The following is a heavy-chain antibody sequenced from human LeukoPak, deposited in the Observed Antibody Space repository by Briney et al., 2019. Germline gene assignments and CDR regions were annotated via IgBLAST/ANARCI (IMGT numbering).Heavy chain of an antibody. Sequence: ASVKVSCKASGYTFTDYYMHWVRQAPGQGLEWMGWINPNSGGTNYAQKFQGRVTMTRDTSISTAYMELSRLRSDDTAMYYCARFKKIRWFGDLFRQAPSRQYYYYMDVWGKGTTVTVSS. J-gene: IGHJ6*03. V-gene: IGHV1-2*02. CDR2: INPNSGGT. CDR1: GYTFTDYY. D-gene: IGHD3-10*01. CDR3: ARFKKIRWFGDLFRQAPSRQYYYYMDV.